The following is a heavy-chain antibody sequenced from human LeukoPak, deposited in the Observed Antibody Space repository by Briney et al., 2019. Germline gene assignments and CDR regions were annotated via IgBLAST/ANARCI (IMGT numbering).Heavy chain of an antibody. Sequence: GESLKISCKGSGYSFTSYWIGWVRQMPGKGLEWMGIIYPGDSDTRYSPSFQGQVTISADKSISTAYLQWSSLKASDTAMYYCESHRKNYDFWSGSTWYYFDYWGQGTLVTVSS. CDR1: GYSFTSYW. D-gene: IGHD3-3*01. J-gene: IGHJ4*02. V-gene: IGHV5-51*01. CDR3: ESHRKNYDFWSGSTWYYFDY. CDR2: IYPGDSDT.